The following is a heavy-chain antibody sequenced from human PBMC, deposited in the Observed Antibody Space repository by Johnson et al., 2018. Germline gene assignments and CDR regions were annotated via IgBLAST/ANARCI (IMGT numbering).Heavy chain of an antibody. D-gene: IGHD4-11*01. Sequence: VQLVQSGGGLVQPGRSLRLSCAASGFTFDDYAMHWVRQAPGKGLEWVSGISWNSGSIGYADSVKGRFTISRDNAKNSLYLQMNSLRAEDTALYYCAKDGVTTDYYYYGMDVWGQGTTVTVSS. CDR1: GFTFDDYA. CDR2: ISWNSGSI. V-gene: IGHV3-9*01. J-gene: IGHJ6*02. CDR3: AKDGVTTDYYYYGMDV.